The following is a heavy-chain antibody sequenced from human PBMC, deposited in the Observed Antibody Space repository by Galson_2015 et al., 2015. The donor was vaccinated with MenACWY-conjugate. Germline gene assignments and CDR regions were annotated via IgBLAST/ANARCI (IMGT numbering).Heavy chain of an antibody. Sequence: SLRLSCAASGFTFSSHDLNWVRQAPGKGLEWVSYISSAGVVHYADSVKGRFTISRDNTKNSLYLQMNSLRAADTAVYYCGSGENYDDYSGQGTLVTLSS. CDR2: ISSAGVV. V-gene: IGHV3-48*03. CDR3: GSGENYDDY. CDR1: GFTFSSHD. J-gene: IGHJ4*02. D-gene: IGHD3-3*01.